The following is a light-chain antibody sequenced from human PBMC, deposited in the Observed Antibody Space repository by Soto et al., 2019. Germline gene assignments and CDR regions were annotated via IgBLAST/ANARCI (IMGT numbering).Light chain of an antibody. Sequence: EIVLTQSPGTLSLSPGERATLSCRTSHSVSSSYLAWYQQKPDQAPRLLIYGASSRATGIPDRFSGSRSGTDFTLTISRLEPEDFAVYYCQQYGGSPLVTFGPGTKVDIK. CDR3: QQYGGSPLVT. J-gene: IGKJ3*01. V-gene: IGKV3-20*01. CDR1: HSVSSSY. CDR2: GAS.